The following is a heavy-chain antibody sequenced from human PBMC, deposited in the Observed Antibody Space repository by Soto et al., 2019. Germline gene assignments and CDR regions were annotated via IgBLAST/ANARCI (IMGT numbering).Heavy chain of an antibody. D-gene: IGHD6-6*01. CDR3: ARARPGYYSDY. J-gene: IGHJ4*02. Sequence: PGGSLRLSCAASGYIFSANFMNWVRLAPGRGLEWISYISSDGSSMHYADSVKGRFTISRDNAKNSLYLHMNSLRAEDTAVYFCARARPGYYSDYWGQGALVTVSS. V-gene: IGHV3-48*01. CDR2: ISSDGSSM. CDR1: GYIFSANF.